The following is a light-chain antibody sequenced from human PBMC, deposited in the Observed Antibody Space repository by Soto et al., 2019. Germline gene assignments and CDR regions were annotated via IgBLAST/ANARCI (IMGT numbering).Light chain of an antibody. CDR2: DDS. Sequence: SYELTQPPSVLVAPGQTAKITCGGNNIGSKSVHWYQQRPGQAPVLVVYDDSDRPSGIPERFSGSTSGNTATLTISGVAAGEGADFYCQVWDSSSNNPWVFGGGTKRTV. CDR1: NIGSKS. CDR3: QVWDSSSNNPWV. V-gene: IGLV3-21*02. J-gene: IGLJ3*02.